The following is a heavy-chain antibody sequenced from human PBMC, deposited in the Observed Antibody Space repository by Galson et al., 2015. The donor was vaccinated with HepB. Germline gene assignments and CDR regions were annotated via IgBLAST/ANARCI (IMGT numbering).Heavy chain of an antibody. CDR3: ASTGIAVAGWFDP. CDR2: IIPIFGTA. Sequence: SVKVSCKASGGTFSSYAISWVRQAPGQGLEWMGGIIPIFGTANYAQKFQGRVTITADKSTSTAYMELSSLRSEDTAVYYCASTGIAVAGWFDPWGQGTLVTVSS. J-gene: IGHJ5*02. V-gene: IGHV1-69*06. D-gene: IGHD6-19*01. CDR1: GGTFSSYA.